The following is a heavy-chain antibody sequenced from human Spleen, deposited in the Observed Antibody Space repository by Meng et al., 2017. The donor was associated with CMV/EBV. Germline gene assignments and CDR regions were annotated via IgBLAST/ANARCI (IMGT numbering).Heavy chain of an antibody. CDR3: ARVPLKRYFEY. Sequence: SETLSLTCTVSGGSVSSGSYYWSWIRQPPGKGLEWIGSIYYTGNTYYNPSLKSRVTISIDTSKNQFSLKLSSVTAADTAVFYCARVPLKRYFEYWGLGKLVTVSS. V-gene: IGHV4-61*01. CDR1: GGSVSSGSYY. CDR2: IYYTGNT. J-gene: IGHJ4*02.